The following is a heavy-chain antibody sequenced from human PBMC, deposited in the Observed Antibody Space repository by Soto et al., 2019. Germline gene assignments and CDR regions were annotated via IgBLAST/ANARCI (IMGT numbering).Heavy chain of an antibody. Sequence: PGGSLRLSCAASGFTFSSYAMSWVRQAPGKGLEWVSAISGSGGSTYYADSVKGRFTISRDNSKNTLYLQMNSLRAEDTAVYYCAKVEGSSGWYWPPFDYWGQGTLVTVSS. CDR1: GFTFSSYA. D-gene: IGHD6-19*01. CDR3: AKVEGSSGWYWPPFDY. J-gene: IGHJ4*02. V-gene: IGHV3-23*01. CDR2: ISGSGGST.